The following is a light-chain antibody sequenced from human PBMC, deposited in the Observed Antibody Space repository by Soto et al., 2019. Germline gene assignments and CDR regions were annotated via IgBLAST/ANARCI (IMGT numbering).Light chain of an antibody. J-gene: IGKJ1*01. CDR2: NAS. CDR3: QQYYDCRT. CDR1: QSISSW. V-gene: IGKV1-5*03. Sequence: DIQMTQSPSTLSASVGDRVTITCRASQSISSWLAWYQQKPGKAPKLLIYNASSLEVGVPSRFSGSGSRTEFTLTISSLQPDDYGTYYCQQYYDCRTFGQGTRVEIK.